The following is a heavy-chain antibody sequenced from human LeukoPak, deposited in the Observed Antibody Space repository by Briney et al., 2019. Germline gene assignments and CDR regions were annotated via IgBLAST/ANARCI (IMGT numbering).Heavy chain of an antibody. Sequence: GGSLRLSCAASGFTFSSYGMHWVRQAPGKGLEWVAVISYDGSNKYYADSVKGRFTISRDNSKNTLYLQMNSLRAEDTAVYYCAKDLYDSSGYYSYYFDYWGQGTLVTVSS. CDR3: AKDLYDSSGYYSYYFDY. V-gene: IGHV3-30*18. CDR2: ISYDGSNK. J-gene: IGHJ4*02. CDR1: GFTFSSYG. D-gene: IGHD3-22*01.